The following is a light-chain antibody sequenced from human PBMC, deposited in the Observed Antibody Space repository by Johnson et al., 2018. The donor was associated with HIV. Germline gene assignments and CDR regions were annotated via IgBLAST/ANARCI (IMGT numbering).Light chain of an antibody. Sequence: QSVLTQPPSVSAAPGQRVTISCSGSSSNIGDNYVSWYQQLPGTAPKLLIYDNNQRPSGIPDRFSGSKSVTSATLGITGLQTGDEADYYCGTWDSSLSAVFGTGTKVTVL. CDR1: SSNIGDNY. V-gene: IGLV1-51*01. J-gene: IGLJ1*01. CDR3: GTWDSSLSAV. CDR2: DNN.